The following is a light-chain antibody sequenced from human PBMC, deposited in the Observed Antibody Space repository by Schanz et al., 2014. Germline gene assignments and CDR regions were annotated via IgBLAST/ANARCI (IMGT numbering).Light chain of an antibody. V-gene: IGKV1-39*01. Sequence: IQLTQSPSSLSASVGDRVTITCRASQGISSYLAWYQQKPGKAPKLLIYAASSLQSGVPSRFSGSGSGTDFTLTISSLQPEDFATYYCQQSYSTLTWTFSQGTKVEIK. CDR2: AAS. J-gene: IGKJ1*01. CDR1: QGISSY. CDR3: QQSYSTLTWT.